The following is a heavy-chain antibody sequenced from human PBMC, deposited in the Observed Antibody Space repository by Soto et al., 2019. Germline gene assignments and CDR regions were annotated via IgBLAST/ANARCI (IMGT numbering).Heavy chain of an antibody. J-gene: IGHJ6*02. V-gene: IGHV3-48*03. CDR2: ISSSGSTI. CDR1: GFTFSSYE. D-gene: IGHD2-15*01. CDR3: ARGRYCSGGSCLVPYYYYGMDV. Sequence: GGSLRLSCAASGFTFSSYEMNWVRQAPGKGLEWVSYISSSGSTIYYADSVKGRFTISRDNAKNSLYLQMNSLRAEDTAVYYCARGRYCSGGSCLVPYYYYGMDVCGQGTPVTVYS.